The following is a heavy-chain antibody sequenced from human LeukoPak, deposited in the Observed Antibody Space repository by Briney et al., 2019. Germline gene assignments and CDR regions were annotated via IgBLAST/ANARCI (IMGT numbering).Heavy chain of an antibody. Sequence: ASVKVSCKVSGYTLTELSMHWVRQAPGKGLEWVGGFDPEDVETIYAQKFQGRVTMTEDPSTDTAYMELSSLRSEDTAVYYCARDEGHYYDSSGYYYWGQGTLVTVSS. CDR2: FDPEDVET. CDR3: ARDEGHYYDSSGYYY. V-gene: IGHV1-24*01. J-gene: IGHJ4*02. CDR1: GYTLTELS. D-gene: IGHD3-22*01.